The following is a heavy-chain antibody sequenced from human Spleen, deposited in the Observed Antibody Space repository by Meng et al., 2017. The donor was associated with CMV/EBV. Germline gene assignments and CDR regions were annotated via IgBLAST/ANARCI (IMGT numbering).Heavy chain of an antibody. CDR1: GGSISSFY. J-gene: IGHJ6*02. CDR3: ARGRSYSNSFGMDV. V-gene: IGHV4-59*12. Sequence: SETLSLTCTVSGGSISSFYLHWIRQPPGKGLEWIGYIFYTGDTNYNPSLKSRVTISVDTSKNQFSLKLSSVTAADTAVYYCARGRSYSNSFGMDVWGQGTTVTVSS. CDR2: IFYTGDT. D-gene: IGHD1-26*01.